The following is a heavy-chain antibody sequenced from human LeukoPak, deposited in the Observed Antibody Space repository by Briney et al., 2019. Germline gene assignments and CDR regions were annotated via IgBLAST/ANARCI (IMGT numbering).Heavy chain of an antibody. Sequence: GASVKVSCKASGYTFTSYGISWVRQAPGQGLEWMGGIIPIFGTANYAQKFQGRVTITADESTSTAYMELSSLRSEDTAVYYCARSITIFGVVIPGPGYYYGMDVWGQGTTVTVSS. V-gene: IGHV1-69*13. D-gene: IGHD3-3*01. CDR3: ARSITIFGVVIPGPGYYYGMDV. CDR1: GYTFTSYG. CDR2: IIPIFGTA. J-gene: IGHJ6*02.